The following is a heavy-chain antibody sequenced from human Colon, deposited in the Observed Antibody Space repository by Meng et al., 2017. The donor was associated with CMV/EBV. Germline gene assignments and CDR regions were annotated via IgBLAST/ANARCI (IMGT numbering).Heavy chain of an antibody. D-gene: IGHD4-23*01. CDR2: VYYSGST. J-gene: IGHJ6*02. V-gene: IGHV4-59*12. Sequence: SETLSLTCSVSGGSMSTYYSTWIRQPPGRGLEWLGYVYYSGSTIYNPSLRGRVSMSVDVPENQVSLNLTSVTAADTAVYYCARSNSSVSAGGRPNYYYGMDVWGQGTPVTVSS. CDR1: GGSMSTYY. CDR3: ARSNSSVSAGGRPNYYYGMDV.